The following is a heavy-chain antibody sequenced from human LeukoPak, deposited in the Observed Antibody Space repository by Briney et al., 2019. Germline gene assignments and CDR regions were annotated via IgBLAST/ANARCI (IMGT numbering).Heavy chain of an antibody. D-gene: IGHD5-18*01. CDR2: INYSGST. Sequence: SETLSLTCAVYGGSFSGYYWSWIRQPPGKGLEWIGEINYSGSTNYNPSLKSRVTISVDTSKNQFSLKLSSVTAADTAVYYCARQDCSYGSHYYYGMDVWGQGTTVTVSS. CDR1: GGSFSGYY. V-gene: IGHV4-34*01. J-gene: IGHJ6*02. CDR3: ARQDCSYGSHYYYGMDV.